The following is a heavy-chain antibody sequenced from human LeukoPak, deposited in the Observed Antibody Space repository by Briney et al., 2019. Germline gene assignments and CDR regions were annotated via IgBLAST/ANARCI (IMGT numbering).Heavy chain of an antibody. CDR2: ISGSGGST. J-gene: IGHJ4*02. CDR3: AKEIARSYEFGEHFLDY. CDR1: GFTFSSYA. V-gene: IGHV3-23*01. D-gene: IGHD3-10*01. Sequence: GGSLRLSCAASGFTFSSYAMSWVRQAPGKGLEWVSAISGSGGSTYYADSVKGRFTISRDNSKNTLYLQMNSLRAEDTAVYYCAKEIARSYEFGEHFLDYWGQGTLVTVSS.